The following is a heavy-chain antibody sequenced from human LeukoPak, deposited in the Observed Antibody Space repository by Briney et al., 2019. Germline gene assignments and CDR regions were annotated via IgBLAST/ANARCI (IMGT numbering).Heavy chain of an antibody. J-gene: IGHJ4*02. D-gene: IGHD2-15*01. V-gene: IGHV3-23*01. Sequence: PGGSLRLSCAACGFTFSSYAMSWVRQAPGTGLEWVSAISGSGGSTYYADSVKGRFTISRDNSKNTLYLQMNSLRAEDTAVYYCAKPDGNRYCSGGSCYTFDYWGQGTLVTVSS. CDR2: ISGSGGST. CDR1: GFTFSSYA. CDR3: AKPDGNRYCSGGSCYTFDY.